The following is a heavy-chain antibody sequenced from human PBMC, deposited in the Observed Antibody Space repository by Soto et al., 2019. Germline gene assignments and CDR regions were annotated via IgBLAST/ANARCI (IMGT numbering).Heavy chain of an antibody. V-gene: IGHV3-23*01. CDR2: ISGSGGST. J-gene: IGHJ6*02. CDR3: AKNVWGITIFGGMDV. Sequence: EVQLLEAGGGLVQPGGSLRLSCAASGFTFSSYAMSWVRQAPGKGLEWVSAISGSGGSTYYADSVKGRFTISRDNSKNTLYLQMNRLRAEDTAVYYCAKNVWGITIFGGMDVWCQGTTVTVSS. D-gene: IGHD3-9*01. CDR1: GFTFSSYA.